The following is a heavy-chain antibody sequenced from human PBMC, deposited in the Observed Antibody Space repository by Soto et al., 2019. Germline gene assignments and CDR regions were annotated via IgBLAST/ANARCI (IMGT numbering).Heavy chain of an antibody. CDR3: ASQARIAAAGEQYNCFDP. Sequence: QVQLQEAGPGLVKPSETLSLTCTVSGVSMSSYYWSWIRQPPGKGLEWMGYIYYSGSTNYNPSLNSPVAISIDTANTRWFLNLRSVTAANTAVYCCASQARIAAAGEQYNCFDPWGQGTLVTVSS. CDR2: IYYSGST. J-gene: IGHJ5*02. V-gene: IGHV4-59*08. D-gene: IGHD6-13*01. CDR1: GVSMSSYY.